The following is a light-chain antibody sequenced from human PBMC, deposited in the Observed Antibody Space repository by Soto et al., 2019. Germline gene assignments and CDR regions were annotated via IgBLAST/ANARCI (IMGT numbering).Light chain of an antibody. Sequence: QSVLTQPPSASGTPGQRVTISCSGSSSNIGCNKVNWYQHLPGTAPKLLIHSNNQRPAVVPDRFSGSESGTSASLAISGLQPADEANYYCATWDAILDGGVFGGGTKLTVL. J-gene: IGLJ3*02. CDR3: ATWDAILDGGV. CDR1: SSNIGCNK. CDR2: SNN. V-gene: IGLV1-44*01.